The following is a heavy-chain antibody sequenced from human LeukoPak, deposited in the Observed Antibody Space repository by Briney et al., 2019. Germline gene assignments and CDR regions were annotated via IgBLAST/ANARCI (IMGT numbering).Heavy chain of an antibody. J-gene: IGHJ4*02. D-gene: IGHD2-21*02. CDR2: TSGGGDIT. Sequence: GGSLRLSCAASGFNFANHAMSWVRQTPGKGLEWVSATSGGGDITYYADSVTGRFTISRDNSKDTLFLQMHSLRPGDTAVYYCVREDTPATANYWGQGTLVTISS. CDR1: GFNFANHA. V-gene: IGHV3-23*01. CDR3: VREDTPATANY.